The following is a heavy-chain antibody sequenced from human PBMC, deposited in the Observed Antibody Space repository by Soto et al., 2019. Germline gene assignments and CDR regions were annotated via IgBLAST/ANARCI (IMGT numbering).Heavy chain of an antibody. V-gene: IGHV1-46*04. Sequence: QVQLVQSGAEVKKPGASVKVSCKASGYTFTTYYMHWVRQAPGQGLEWMGIIRPDGGRTSYAQKLQGRVTMTRDTSTSTVYMELSSLRSEDTAVYYCATRDPGHYWGQGTLVTVSS. CDR2: IRPDGGRT. CDR1: GYTFTTYY. CDR3: ATRDPGHY. J-gene: IGHJ4*02.